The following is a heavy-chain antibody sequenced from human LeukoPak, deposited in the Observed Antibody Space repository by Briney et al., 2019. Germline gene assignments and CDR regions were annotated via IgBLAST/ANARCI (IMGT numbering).Heavy chain of an antibody. CDR3: ARVREKYNWIVDY. CDR2: IYSGGST. CDR1: GFTVSSNY. V-gene: IGHV3-66*01. D-gene: IGHD1-20*01. J-gene: IGHJ4*02. Sequence: AGSLRLSCAASGFTVSSNYMSWVRQAPGKGLEWVSVIYSGGSTYYADSLKGRFTISRDNSKNTLYLQMNSLRAEDTAVYYCARVREKYNWIVDYWGQGTLVTVSS.